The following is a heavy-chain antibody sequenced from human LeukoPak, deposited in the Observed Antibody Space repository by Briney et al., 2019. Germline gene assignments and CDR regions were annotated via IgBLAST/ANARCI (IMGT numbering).Heavy chain of an antibody. CDR3: ARGGRLTTVVGYFDY. CDR2: IYSGGST. V-gene: IGHV3-66*01. Sequence: PGGSLRLSCAASGFTVSSNYMSWVRQAPGKGLEWVSVIYSGGSTYYADSVEGRFTISRDNSKNTLYLQMNSLRAEDTAVYYCARGGRLTTVVGYFDYWGQGTLVTVSS. D-gene: IGHD4-23*01. J-gene: IGHJ4*02. CDR1: GFTVSSNY.